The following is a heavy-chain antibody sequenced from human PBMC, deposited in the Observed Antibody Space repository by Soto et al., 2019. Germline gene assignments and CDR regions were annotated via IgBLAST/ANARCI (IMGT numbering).Heavy chain of an antibody. CDR1: GYTFTGHY. J-gene: IGHJ4*02. D-gene: IGHD3-10*01. CDR2: MNPNTGGT. Sequence: AASVKVSCKASGYTFTGHYIHWVRQAPGQGLEWMGWMNPNTGGTNYAQKFQGGVTMTSDTSISTAYMDLTRLTSDDTAVYYCVTSAGEAGSAYRYWGQGTQVTVSS. CDR3: VTSAGEAGSAYRY. V-gene: IGHV1-2*02.